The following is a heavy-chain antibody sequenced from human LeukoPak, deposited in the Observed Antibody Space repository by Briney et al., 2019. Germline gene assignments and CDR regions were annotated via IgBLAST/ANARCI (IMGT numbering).Heavy chain of an antibody. CDR1: GGSISSSNW. J-gene: IGHJ4*02. CDR2: IYHSGST. CDR3: ARANYYDSSQFSV. D-gene: IGHD3-22*01. V-gene: IGHV4-4*02. Sequence: SGTLSLTCAVSGGSISSSNWWSWVRQPPGKGLEWIGEIYHSGSTNYNPSLKSRVTISVDTSKNQFSLKLSSVTAADTAVYYCARANYYDSSQFSVWGQGTLVTVSS.